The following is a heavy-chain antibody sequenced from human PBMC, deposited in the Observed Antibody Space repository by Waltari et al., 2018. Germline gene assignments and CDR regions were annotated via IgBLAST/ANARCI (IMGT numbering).Heavy chain of an antibody. CDR3: ARGSRYDILTGSDY. D-gene: IGHD3-9*01. V-gene: IGHV7-4-1*02. J-gene: IGHJ4*02. CDR1: GYTSPGYP. Sequence: QVQLVQSGSELKKPGASVTFSCKASGYTSPGYPMNWVRQAPGKGLEWMGWINTNTGNPTYAQGLTGRFVFSLDTSVSTAYLQISSLKAEDTAVYDGARGSRYDILTGSDYWGQGTLVTVSS. CDR2: INTNTGNP.